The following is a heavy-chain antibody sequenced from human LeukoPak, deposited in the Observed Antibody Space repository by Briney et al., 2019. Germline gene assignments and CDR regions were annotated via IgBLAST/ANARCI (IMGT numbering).Heavy chain of an antibody. CDR1: GGPISSYY. CDR2: IYSTGST. CDR3: ARDSGNYGGNSVDY. V-gene: IGHV4-4*07. Sequence: SETLSLTCTVSGGPISSYYWSWIRQPAGKGLEWIGRIYSTGSTNYNPSLKSRVTMSVDTSKNQFSLRLRSVTAADTAVYYCARDSGNYGGNSVDYWGQGTLVTVSS. J-gene: IGHJ4*02. D-gene: IGHD4-23*01.